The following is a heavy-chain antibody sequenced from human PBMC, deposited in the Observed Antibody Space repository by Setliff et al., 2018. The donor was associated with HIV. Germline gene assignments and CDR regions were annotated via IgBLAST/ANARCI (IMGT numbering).Heavy chain of an antibody. J-gene: IGHJ3*02. Sequence: SETLSLTCAVYGGSFSSYYWSWIRQPPGKGLEWIGEIIHRGSTNYNPSLKSRVTISVDTSKNQFSLKLSSVTAADTAVYYCARRTGYAFDIWGQGTMVTVSS. V-gene: IGHV4-34*12. CDR1: GGSFSSYY. CDR3: ARRTGYAFDI. CDR2: IIHRGST.